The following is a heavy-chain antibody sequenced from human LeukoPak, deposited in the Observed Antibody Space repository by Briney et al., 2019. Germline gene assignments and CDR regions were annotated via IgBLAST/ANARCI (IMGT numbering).Heavy chain of an antibody. CDR2: IYQTGST. D-gene: IGHD4-23*01. Sequence: PSETMSLTCTVSGYSIRSGYYWGWIRQSPGEGLEWIGNIYQTGSTYYNPSLKSRVTISMDTTWNQFSLKLSSVTAADTAVYFCVRDRWWELYYFDHWGQGTMVTVPS. CDR1: GYSIRSGYY. J-gene: IGHJ4*02. V-gene: IGHV4-38-2*02. CDR3: VRDRWWELYYFDH.